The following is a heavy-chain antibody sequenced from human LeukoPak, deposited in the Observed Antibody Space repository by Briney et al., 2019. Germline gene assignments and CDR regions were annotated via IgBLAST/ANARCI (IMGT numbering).Heavy chain of an antibody. CDR1: GFTFNDYA. CDR3: AKGSLAVAGVSDWVDS. J-gene: IGHJ5*01. CDR2: ISWNSKDI. Sequence: PGGSLTLSCAASGFTFNDYAMHWVRQAPGRGLEWVSSISWNSKDIFYAGSVRGRLTISRDNPKNSLYLQIDSLRPEDTAFYYCAKGSLAVAGVSDWVDSWGQGTLVTVSS. V-gene: IGHV3-9*01. D-gene: IGHD6-19*01.